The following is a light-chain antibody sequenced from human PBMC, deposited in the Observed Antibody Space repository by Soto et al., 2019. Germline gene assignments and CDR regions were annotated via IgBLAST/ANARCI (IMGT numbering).Light chain of an antibody. J-gene: IGKJ3*01. CDR3: QKYSTAPGT. CDR1: RGISNY. V-gene: IGKV1-27*01. CDR2: AAS. Sequence: DIPMTQSPSSLSASVGDRVTITCRASRGISNYLAWYQQKPGKVPKLLIYAASTLKAGVPSRFSGSGSGSDFTLTISSLQPEDVATYYCQKYSTAPGTFGRGTKVDIK.